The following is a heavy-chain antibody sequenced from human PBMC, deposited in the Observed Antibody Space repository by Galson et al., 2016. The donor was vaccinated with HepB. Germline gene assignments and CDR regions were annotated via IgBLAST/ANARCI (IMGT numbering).Heavy chain of an antibody. CDR3: ARWEQWGFDH. CDR1: GYSFSDYW. CDR2: IYPDDSDT. Sequence: QSGAAVKKPGESLTISCKGSGYSFSDYWIGWVRQMHGKGLEWMGNIYPDDSDTRYRQSFPGKRTISADKSLSTAFLQWGSLKASDTAVYFWARWEQWGFDHWGQGILVTVSS. V-gene: IGHV5-51*01. D-gene: IGHD1-26*01. J-gene: IGHJ4*02.